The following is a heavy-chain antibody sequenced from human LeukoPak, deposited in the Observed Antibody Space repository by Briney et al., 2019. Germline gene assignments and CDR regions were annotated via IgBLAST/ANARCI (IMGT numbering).Heavy chain of an antibody. Sequence: PSETLSLTCTVSGGSIRSYYWSWIRQPPGKGLEWMGYIYYSGSTKYNPSLKSRVTISVDTSKNQFSLKLSSVTAADTAVYYCARAGYYDSSGYFDYWGQGTLLTVSS. CDR3: ARAGYYDSSGYFDY. CDR1: GGSIRSYY. V-gene: IGHV4-59*01. D-gene: IGHD3-22*01. J-gene: IGHJ4*02. CDR2: IYYSGST.